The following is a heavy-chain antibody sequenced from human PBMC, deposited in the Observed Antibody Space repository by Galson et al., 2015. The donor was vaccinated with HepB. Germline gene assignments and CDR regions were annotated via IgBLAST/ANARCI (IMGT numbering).Heavy chain of an antibody. CDR1: GFTFSSYA. CDR3: ARDNPMGSSGTTDY. V-gene: IGHV3-23*01. Sequence: SLRLSCAASGFTFSSYAMTWVRQAPGKGLEWVSAISGRDTSTYYADSVKGRFTISRDNSKNTLYLQMNSLRAEDTAVYYCARDNPMGSSGTTDYWGQGTLVTVSS. D-gene: IGHD1-1*01. CDR2: ISGRDTST. J-gene: IGHJ4*02.